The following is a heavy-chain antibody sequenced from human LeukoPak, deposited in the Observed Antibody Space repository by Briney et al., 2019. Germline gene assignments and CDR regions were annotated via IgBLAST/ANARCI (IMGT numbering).Heavy chain of an antibody. Sequence: GGSLRLSCAASGFTFDDYAMHWVRQAPGKGLEWVSGISWNSGSIGYADSVKGRFTISRDNAKNSPYLQMNSLRAEDTALYYCAKSGGSGSHMVDYWGQGTLVTVSS. D-gene: IGHD3-10*01. CDR3: AKSGGSGSHMVDY. CDR2: ISWNSGSI. CDR1: GFTFDDYA. V-gene: IGHV3-9*01. J-gene: IGHJ4*02.